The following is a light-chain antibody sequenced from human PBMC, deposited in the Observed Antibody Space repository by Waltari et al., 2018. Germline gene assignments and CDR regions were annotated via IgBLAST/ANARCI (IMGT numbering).Light chain of an antibody. CDR2: GAS. V-gene: IGKV1-39*01. Sequence: IQMTQPPSSPSASVGDRATIACRASQTIDIYLNWYQQKPGKAPQVLIYGASTLQTGVPSRFSGSGSGTDFILTISSLQPEDFATYYCQQSYSTPRTFGQGTKVDVK. J-gene: IGKJ1*01. CDR3: QQSYSTPRT. CDR1: QTIDIY.